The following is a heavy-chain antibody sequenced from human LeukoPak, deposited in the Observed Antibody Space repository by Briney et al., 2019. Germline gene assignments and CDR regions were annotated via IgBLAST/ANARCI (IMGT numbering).Heavy chain of an antibody. V-gene: IGHV4-39*07. J-gene: IGHJ4*02. CDR3: ARDSSSWYEDYFDY. D-gene: IGHD6-13*01. Sequence: SETLSLTCTVSGGSISSSSYYWGWIRQPPGKGLEWIGSIYYSGSTYYNPSLKSRVTISVDTSKNQFSLKLSSVTAADTAVYYCARDSSSWYEDYFDYWGQGTLVTVSS. CDR1: GGSISSSSYY. CDR2: IYYSGST.